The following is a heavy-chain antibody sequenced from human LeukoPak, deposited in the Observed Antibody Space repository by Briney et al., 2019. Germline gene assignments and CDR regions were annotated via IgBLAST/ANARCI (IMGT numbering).Heavy chain of an antibody. CDR2: IDKKDKGYAT. Sequence: GGSLKLSCAASGFTFSGSAIHWVRQSSGKGLEWVGQIDKKDKGYATATIYAASVKGRFTISRDDSINTAYLQMKSLKTEDTALYYCTGDSGTYNWFDPWGQGTLVTVSS. D-gene: IGHD1-26*01. V-gene: IGHV3-73*01. J-gene: IGHJ5*02. CDR3: TGDSGTYNWFDP. CDR1: GFTFSGSA.